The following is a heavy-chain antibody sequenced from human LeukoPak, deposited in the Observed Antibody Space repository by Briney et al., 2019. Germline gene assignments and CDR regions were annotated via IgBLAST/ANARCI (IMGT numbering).Heavy chain of an antibody. J-gene: IGHJ4*02. CDR2: ISYSGST. CDR1: GVSISPYY. Sequence: SETLSLTCTVSGVSISPYYWSWIRQPPGKGLEWIGYISYSGSTNYNPSLKSRVTISVDTSKNQFSLKLSSVTAADTAVYYCARGLMMAVAGRGEFHYWGQGTLVTVSS. CDR3: ARGLMMAVAGRGEFHY. D-gene: IGHD6-13*01. V-gene: IGHV4-59*01.